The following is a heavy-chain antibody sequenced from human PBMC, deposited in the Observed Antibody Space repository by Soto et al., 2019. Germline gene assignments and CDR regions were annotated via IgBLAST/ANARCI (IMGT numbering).Heavy chain of an antibody. CDR3: AKGKSMVRGGRGDY. CDR1: GFTFSSYA. V-gene: IGHV3-23*01. Sequence: GGSLRLSCAASGFTFSSYAMSWVRQAPGKGLEWVSAISGSGGSTYYADSVKGRFTISRDNSKNTLYLQMNSLRAEDTAVYYCAKGKSMVRGGRGDYWGQGTLVTVSS. D-gene: IGHD3-10*01. J-gene: IGHJ4*02. CDR2: ISGSGGST.